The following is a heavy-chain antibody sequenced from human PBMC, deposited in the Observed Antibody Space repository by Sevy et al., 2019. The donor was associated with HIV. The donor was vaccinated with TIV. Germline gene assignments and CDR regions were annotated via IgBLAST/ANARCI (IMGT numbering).Heavy chain of an antibody. D-gene: IGHD5-18*01. CDR3: ARGKSGYGYALNY. Sequence: GGSLRLSCAASGFTVNSNYMTWVRQAPGKGLEGVSVIYSDGTTYHADSVKDRFTISRDNSKNTLYLLMNSLRAEDTAVYYCARGKSGYGYALNYWGQGTLVTVSS. CDR1: GFTVNSNY. V-gene: IGHV3-66*01. CDR2: IYSDGTT. J-gene: IGHJ4*02.